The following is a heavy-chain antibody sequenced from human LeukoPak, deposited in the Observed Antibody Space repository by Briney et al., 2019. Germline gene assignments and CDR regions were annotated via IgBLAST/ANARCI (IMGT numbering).Heavy chain of an antibody. CDR3: ARAGVTMVRGVIISSWFDP. CDR2: IYYSGST. Sequence: NTSETLPLTCTVSGGSISSYYWSWIRQPPGKGLEWIGYIYYSGSTNYNPSLKSRVTISVDTSKNQFSLKLSSVTAADTAVYYCARAGVTMVRGVIISSWFDPWGQGTLVTVSS. V-gene: IGHV4-59*01. D-gene: IGHD3-10*01. CDR1: GGSISSYY. J-gene: IGHJ5*02.